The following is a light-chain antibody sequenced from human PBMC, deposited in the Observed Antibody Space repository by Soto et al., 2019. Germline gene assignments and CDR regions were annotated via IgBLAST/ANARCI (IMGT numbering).Light chain of an antibody. J-gene: IGKJ1*01. CDR1: QSVSSN. V-gene: IGKV3-20*01. CDR2: SAS. Sequence: EIVLTQSPATLSLSPGERATLSCRASQSVSSNVAWYQQKPGQAPRLLIYSASSRDSGIPDRFIGSGSGTDFTLAISRLEPEDFAVYYCQQYGDAPWTFGQGTKV. CDR3: QQYGDAPWT.